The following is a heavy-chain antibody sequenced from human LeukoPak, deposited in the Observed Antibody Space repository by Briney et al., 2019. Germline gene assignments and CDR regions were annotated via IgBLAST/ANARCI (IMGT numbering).Heavy chain of an antibody. CDR2: VGIDSGNT. J-gene: IGHJ4*02. Sequence: GGSLRLSCSASGFIFSDYSVNWVGQAPGEGLVWISYVGIDSGNTKYADSVKGRFTITGDNAKKSLYLQMNSLRVEDTAVYYCARDYRFAFDNWGQGTLVTVSS. CDR3: ARDYRFAFDN. CDR1: GFIFSDYS. V-gene: IGHV3-21*05.